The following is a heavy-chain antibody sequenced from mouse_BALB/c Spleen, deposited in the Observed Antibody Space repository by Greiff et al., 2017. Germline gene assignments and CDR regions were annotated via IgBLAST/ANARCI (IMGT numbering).Heavy chain of an antibody. J-gene: IGHJ1*01. V-gene: IGHV1-31*01. CDR2: INPYNGAT. Sequence: EVQLQQSGPELVKPGASVKISCKASGYSFTGYYMHWVKQSHVKSLEWIGRINPYNGATSYNQNFKDKASLTVDKSSSTAYMELHSLTSEDSAVYYCARDLGNYGSSYGYFDVWGAGTTVTVSS. D-gene: IGHD1-1*01. CDR1: GYSFTGYY. CDR3: ARDLGNYGSSYGYFDV.